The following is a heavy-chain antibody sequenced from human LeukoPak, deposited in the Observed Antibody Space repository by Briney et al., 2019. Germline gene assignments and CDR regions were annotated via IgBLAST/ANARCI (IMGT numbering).Heavy chain of an antibody. V-gene: IGHV3-30*19. CDR3: ARSDTAMVSRLFGNY. CDR2: IWYDGSNK. Sequence: QPGGSLRLSCAASGFTFSSYGMHWVRQAPGKGLEWVAVIWYDGSNKYYADSVKGRFTISRDNSKNTLYLQMNSLRAEDTAVYYCARSDTAMVSRLFGNYWGQGTLVTVSS. J-gene: IGHJ4*02. CDR1: GFTFSSYG. D-gene: IGHD5-18*01.